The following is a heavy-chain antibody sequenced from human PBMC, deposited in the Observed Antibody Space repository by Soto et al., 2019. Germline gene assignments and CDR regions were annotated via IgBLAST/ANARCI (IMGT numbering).Heavy chain of an antibody. J-gene: IGHJ4*02. D-gene: IGHD4-17*01. V-gene: IGHV4-34*01. CDR1: GGSFSGYY. CDR2: INHSGST. Sequence: QVQLQQWGAGLLKPSETLSLTCAVYGGSFSGYYRSWIRQPPGKGLEWIGEINHSGSTNYNPSLKSRVTISVDTFKNQFSLKLSSVTAADTAVYYCAIYGEIDYWGQGTLVTVSS. CDR3: AIYGEIDY.